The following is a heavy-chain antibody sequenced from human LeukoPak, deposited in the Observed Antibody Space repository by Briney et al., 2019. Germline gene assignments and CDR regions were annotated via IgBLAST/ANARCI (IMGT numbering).Heavy chain of an antibody. CDR3: ATETIGRHYDY. Sequence: GGSLRLSCAASGFTFSSCGFNWVRQAPGKGLAWVSSIGPTGTDRYYADSVRGRFTISRDNAKNSMYLQMDSLRDADTAVYYCATETIGRHYDYWGQGTLLTVSS. D-gene: IGHD1-14*01. CDR2: IGPTGTDR. V-gene: IGHV3-21*01. J-gene: IGHJ4*02. CDR1: GFTFSSCG.